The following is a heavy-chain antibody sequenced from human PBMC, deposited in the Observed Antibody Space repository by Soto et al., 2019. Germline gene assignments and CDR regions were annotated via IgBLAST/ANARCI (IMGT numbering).Heavy chain of an antibody. CDR2: ISGSSGST. CDR3: AIDRESSTAPRGGCDY. Sequence: EVQLLESGGGLVQPGGSLRLSCAASGFTFRSYAMSWVRQAPGKGLEWVSGISGSSGSTYYADSVKGRFTISRDNSKNTLFLQMNSLRAEDTAMYYCAIDRESSTAPRGGCDYWGQGTLVTVSS. CDR1: GFTFRSYA. V-gene: IGHV3-23*01. D-gene: IGHD6-6*01. J-gene: IGHJ4*02.